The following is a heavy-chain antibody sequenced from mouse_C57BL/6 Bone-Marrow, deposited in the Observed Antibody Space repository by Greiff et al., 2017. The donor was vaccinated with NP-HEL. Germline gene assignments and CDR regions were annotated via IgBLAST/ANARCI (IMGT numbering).Heavy chain of an antibody. CDR1: GYTFTEYT. Sequence: QVQLQQSGAELVKPGASVKLSCKASGYTFTEYTIHWVKQRSGQGLEWIGWFYPGSGSIKYNEKFKDKATLTADKSSSTVYMELSRLTSEDSAVYFCARHGESGSYYGSSYWYFDVWGTGTTVTVAS. V-gene: IGHV1-62-2*01. J-gene: IGHJ1*03. D-gene: IGHD1-1*01. CDR3: ARHGESGSYYGSSYWYFDV. CDR2: FYPGSGSI.